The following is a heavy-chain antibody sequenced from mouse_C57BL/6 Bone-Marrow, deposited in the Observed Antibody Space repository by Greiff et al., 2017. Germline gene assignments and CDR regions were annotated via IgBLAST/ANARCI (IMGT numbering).Heavy chain of an antibody. Sequence: EVKLVESGGGLVQPGGSLKLSCAASGFTFSDYYMYWVRQTPEKRLEWVAYISNGGGSTYYPDTVKGRFTISRDNAKNTLYLQMSRLKSEDTSMYYCAREGRGYYGDYWGQGTTLTVSS. CDR1: GFTFSDYY. CDR2: ISNGGGST. CDR3: AREGRGYYGDY. J-gene: IGHJ2*01. V-gene: IGHV5-12*01.